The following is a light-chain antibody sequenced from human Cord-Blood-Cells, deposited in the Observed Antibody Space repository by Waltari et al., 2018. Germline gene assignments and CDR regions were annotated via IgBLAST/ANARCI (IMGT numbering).Light chain of an antibody. V-gene: IGLV2-8*01. Sequence: QSALTQPPSASGSPGQSVTISCPGTSSDVGGYNYFSWYQQHPGKAPKLMIYEVSKRPSGVPDRCSGSKSGNTASLTVSGLQAEDEADYYCSSYAGSNNYVFGTGTKVTVL. CDR1: SSDVGGYNY. CDR3: SSYAGSNNYV. CDR2: EVS. J-gene: IGLJ1*01.